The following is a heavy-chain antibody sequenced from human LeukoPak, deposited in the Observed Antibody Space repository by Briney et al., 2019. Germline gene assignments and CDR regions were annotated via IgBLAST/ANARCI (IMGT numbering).Heavy chain of an antibody. D-gene: IGHD3/OR15-3a*01. Sequence: SETLSLTCTVSGGSGSGGTYYWNWIRQPAGKGLEWIGRIDTSGNTNYNSSLKSRVTISVDTSKNQFYLRLSSVTAADTAVYYCASLDDPHRSGYDKDVWGKGTTVTVSS. V-gene: IGHV4-61*02. CDR1: GGSGSGGTYY. CDR3: ASLDDPHRSGYDKDV. CDR2: IDTSGNT. J-gene: IGHJ6*03.